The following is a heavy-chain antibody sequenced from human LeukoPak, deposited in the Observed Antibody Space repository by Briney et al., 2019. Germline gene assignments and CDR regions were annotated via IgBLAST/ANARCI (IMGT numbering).Heavy chain of an antibody. V-gene: IGHV3-7*03. J-gene: IGHJ4*02. CDR1: GFTFSTYW. Sequence: GGSLRLSCATSGFTFSTYWMTWVRQAPGKGLEWVANIKQDGSEKYYVDSVKGRFTISRDNAKNSLYLQMNSLRAEDMALYYCAKSTSSGSYPQNGDFDYWGQGTLVTVSS. CDR2: IKQDGSEK. CDR3: AKSTSSGSYPQNGDFDY. D-gene: IGHD3-10*01.